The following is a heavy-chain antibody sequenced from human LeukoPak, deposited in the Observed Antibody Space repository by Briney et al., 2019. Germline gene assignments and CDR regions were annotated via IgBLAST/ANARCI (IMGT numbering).Heavy chain of an antibody. CDR2: IYTSGST. V-gene: IGHV4-61*02. Sequence: PSETLSLTCTVSGDSISSSSYYWGWIRQPAGKGLEWIGRIYTSGSTNYNPSLKSRVTISVDTSKNQFSLKLSSVTAADTAVYYCAREAVVFTAFYYYYYMDVWGKGTTVTVSS. D-gene: IGHD6-19*01. J-gene: IGHJ6*03. CDR3: AREAVVFTAFYYYYYMDV. CDR1: GDSISSSSYY.